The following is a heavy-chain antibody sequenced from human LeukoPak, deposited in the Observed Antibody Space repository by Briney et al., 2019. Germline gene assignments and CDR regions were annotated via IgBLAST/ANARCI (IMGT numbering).Heavy chain of an antibody. CDR1: GGSINNYY. Sequence: SETLSLTCTVSGGSINNYYWSWIRQPAGKGLEWIGRIYSSGSTNYDPSLKNRVTMSVDTSKNQFSLKLSSVTAADTAVYYCARGGGYYGFDYWGQGTLVTVSS. CDR2: IYSSGST. D-gene: IGHD3-22*01. V-gene: IGHV4-4*07. CDR3: ARGGGYYGFDY. J-gene: IGHJ4*02.